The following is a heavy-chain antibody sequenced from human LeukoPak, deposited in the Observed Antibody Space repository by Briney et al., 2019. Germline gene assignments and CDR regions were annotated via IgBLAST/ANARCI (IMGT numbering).Heavy chain of an antibody. V-gene: IGHV4-34*01. CDR2: INHSGST. Sequence: SETLSLTCAVYGGSFSGYYWSWIRQPPGKGLEWMGEINHSGSTNYNPSLKSRVTISVDTSKNQFSLKLSSVTAADTAVYYCASHVEMATINVGYFDYWGQGTLVTVSS. D-gene: IGHD5-24*01. CDR1: GGSFSGYY. J-gene: IGHJ4*02. CDR3: ASHVEMATINVGYFDY.